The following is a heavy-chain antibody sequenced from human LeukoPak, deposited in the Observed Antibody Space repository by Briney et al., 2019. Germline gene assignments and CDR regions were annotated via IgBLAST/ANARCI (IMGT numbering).Heavy chain of an antibody. V-gene: IGHV1-18*04. CDR3: ARAIYYGAGSYYRPDWFDP. J-gene: IGHJ5*02. D-gene: IGHD3-10*01. CDR2: ICVYNGNT. Sequence: ASVKVSCKGSGYTFTSYGISWVRQARGQGLEGMGWICVYNGNTNYAHRLHGRVTMTTDTSTSTAYMELRSLRSDDTAVYYCARAIYYGAGSYYRPDWFDPWGQGTLVTVSS. CDR1: GYTFTSYG.